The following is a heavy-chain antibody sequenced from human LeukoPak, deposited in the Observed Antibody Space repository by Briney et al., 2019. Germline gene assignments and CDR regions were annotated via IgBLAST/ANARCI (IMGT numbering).Heavy chain of an antibody. V-gene: IGHV4-39*01. J-gene: IGHJ4*02. CDR1: DGSISSSSYY. Sequence: SETLSLTCTVSDGSISSSSYYWGWIRQPPGKGLEWTGSIYYSGNTYYNSSLKSRITISVDTSKNQFSLKLSSVTAADPAVYYCARPSGRGTTNPFDYWGQGPLVTVSS. CDR2: IYYSGNT. D-gene: IGHD1-1*01. CDR3: ARPSGRGTTNPFDY.